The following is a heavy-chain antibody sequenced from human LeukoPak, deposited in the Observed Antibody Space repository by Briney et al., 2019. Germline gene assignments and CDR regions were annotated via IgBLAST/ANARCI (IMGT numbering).Heavy chain of an antibody. CDR3: ARLGSYHDF. CDR2: VHTSGDS. J-gene: IGHJ4*02. CDR1: GASISHYY. V-gene: IGHV4-4*09. D-gene: IGHD1-26*01. Sequence: SETLSLTCTVSGASISHYYWSWIRQTPERGLECMGHVHTSGDSTYYPSLETRLTMSIDTSRSQLSLKLTSVTAADTAVYFCARLGSYHDFWGQGALVTVSS.